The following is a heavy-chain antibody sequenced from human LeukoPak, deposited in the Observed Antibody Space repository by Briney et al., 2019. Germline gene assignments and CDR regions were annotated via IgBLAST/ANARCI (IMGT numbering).Heavy chain of an antibody. J-gene: IGHJ4*02. CDR3: ASLMDYYDSSGYGDY. Sequence: PGGSLRLSCAASGFTFSSYSMNWVRQAPGKGLEWVSSISRSSSYIYYADSVKGRFTISRDNAKNSLYLQMNSLRAEDTAVYYCASLMDYYDSSGYGDYWGQGTLVTVSS. D-gene: IGHD3-22*01. CDR2: ISRSSSYI. V-gene: IGHV3-21*01. CDR1: GFTFSSYS.